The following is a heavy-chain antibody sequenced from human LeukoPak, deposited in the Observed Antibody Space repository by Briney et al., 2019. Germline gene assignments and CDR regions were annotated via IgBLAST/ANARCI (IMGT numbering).Heavy chain of an antibody. Sequence: PSETLSLTCTVSGGSISSHYLSWVRQPPGQGLEWVGYIFYTGSTNYNPSLTGRVTISLGTSHNQFSLKLSSVTAADTAVYYCARAIRRGTSFGFYSYMDVWGRGTTVTVSS. CDR2: IFYTGST. J-gene: IGHJ6*03. CDR3: ARAIRRGTSFGFYSYMDV. CDR1: GGSISSHY. V-gene: IGHV4-59*11. D-gene: IGHD1-26*01.